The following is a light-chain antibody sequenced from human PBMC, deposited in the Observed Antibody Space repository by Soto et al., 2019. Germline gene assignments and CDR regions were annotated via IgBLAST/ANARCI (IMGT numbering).Light chain of an antibody. V-gene: IGLV2-23*01. Sequence: QSVLTQPASVSGSPGQSITISCSGTTSDVGGYNLVSWYQQHTAKAPKLLIYEGTQRPSGVSSRFSGSKSGNTASLTISGLQAEDEADYYCCSYAATFSVFGGGTKVTVL. CDR2: EGT. CDR1: TSDVGGYNL. CDR3: CSYAATFSV. J-gene: IGLJ3*02.